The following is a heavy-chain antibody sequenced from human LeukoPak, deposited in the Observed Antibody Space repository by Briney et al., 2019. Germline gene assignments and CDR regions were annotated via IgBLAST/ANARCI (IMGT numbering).Heavy chain of an antibody. J-gene: IGHJ4*02. D-gene: IGHD3/OR15-3a*01. V-gene: IGHV1-2*02. CDR2: INPNSGGT. CDR3: AREITPVSDFLTGYYTSLFDY. CDR1: GYTFTGYY. Sequence: ASVKVSCKASGYTFTGYYMHWVRQAPGQRLEWMGWINPNSGGTNYAQKFQGRVTMTRDTSISTAYMELSRLRSDDTAVYYCAREITPVSDFLTGYYTSLFDYWGQGTLVTVSS.